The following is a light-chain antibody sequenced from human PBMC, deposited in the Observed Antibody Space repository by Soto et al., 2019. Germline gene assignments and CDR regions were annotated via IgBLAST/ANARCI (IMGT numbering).Light chain of an antibody. J-gene: IGKJ5*01. V-gene: IGKV3-11*01. CDR2: DAS. CDR3: QQPLHRAIT. CDR1: QTVGRF. Sequence: DIVLTQSPATLSLSPGDRVTLSCRASQTVGRFLSWYQHSPGQGPRLLVYDASNRATGVPARFSGSGSETDLTPTLRRLEPEDFSVYHWQQPLHRAITLRQGKRLE.